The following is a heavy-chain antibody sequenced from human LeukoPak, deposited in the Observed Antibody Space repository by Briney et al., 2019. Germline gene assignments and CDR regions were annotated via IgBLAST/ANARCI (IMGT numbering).Heavy chain of an antibody. V-gene: IGHV4-39*07. Sequence: PSETLSLTCTVSGDSISSSYYYWGWIRQPPGKGLEWIGSIDYSGSTYHNLSLKSRITISVDTSKNQFSLKLSSVTAADTAVYYCARDSRYCSGGNCHLRFDYWGQGILVTVSS. D-gene: IGHD2-15*01. J-gene: IGHJ4*02. CDR1: GDSISSSYYY. CDR3: ARDSRYCSGGNCHLRFDY. CDR2: IDYSGST.